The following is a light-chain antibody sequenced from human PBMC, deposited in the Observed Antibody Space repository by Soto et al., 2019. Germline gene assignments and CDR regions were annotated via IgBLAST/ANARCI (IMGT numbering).Light chain of an antibody. CDR3: QQRSNWPPIT. CDR2: GAF. J-gene: IGKJ5*01. Sequence: EIVLTQSPGTLSLSPGERATLSCRASQSVSSTYLAWYQQKPGQAPRLLIYGAFNRATGIPARFSGSGSGTDFTLTINSLEPEDFAVYYCQQRSNWPPITFGQGTRLETK. CDR1: QSVSSTY. V-gene: IGKV3-11*01.